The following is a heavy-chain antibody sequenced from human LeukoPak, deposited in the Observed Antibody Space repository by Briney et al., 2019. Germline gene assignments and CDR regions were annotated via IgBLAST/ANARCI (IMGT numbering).Heavy chain of an antibody. J-gene: IGHJ4*02. CDR2: ISSDGSKT. D-gene: IGHD3-10*01. V-gene: IGHV3-30*01. CDR3: ARDSTYWYDSGSSGPHYFDY. CDR1: GFIFSNYA. Sequence: PGRSPRLSCAASGFIFSNYAMHWVRQAPGKGLEWVALISSDGSKTYHADSVKGRFSISRDNSKNTLYLQLNSLRAEDTSVYHCARDSTYWYDSGSSGPHYFDYWGQGTLVTVSS.